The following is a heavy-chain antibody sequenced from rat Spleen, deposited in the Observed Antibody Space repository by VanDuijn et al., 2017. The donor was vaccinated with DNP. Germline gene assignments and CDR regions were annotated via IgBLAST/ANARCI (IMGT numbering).Heavy chain of an antibody. J-gene: IGHJ1*01. CDR3: ARWIPFYWYFDF. CDR1: GYTFTSYY. V-gene: IGHV1-43*01. D-gene: IGHD3-8*01. Sequence: QIQLQQSGAELAKPGSSVKISCKASGYTFTSYYISWIKQTTGQGLEYVGYIHTGNGGTNYNEKFKGRATLTLDKYSSTAFMQLSSLTPDDSAVYYCARWIPFYWYFDFWGPGTLVTVSS. CDR2: IHTGNGGT.